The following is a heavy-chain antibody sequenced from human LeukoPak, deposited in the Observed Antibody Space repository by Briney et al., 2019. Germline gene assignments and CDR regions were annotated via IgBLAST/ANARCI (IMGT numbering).Heavy chain of an antibody. Sequence: GRSLRLSCAASGFTFSSYGMHWVRQAPGKGLEGVAVIWYDGSNKYYADSVKGRFTISRDNSKNTLYLQMNSLRAEDTAVYYCARDRSRGIAVAGRGFDYWGQGTLVTVSS. CDR1: GFTFSSYG. V-gene: IGHV3-33*01. D-gene: IGHD6-19*01. J-gene: IGHJ4*02. CDR2: IWYDGSNK. CDR3: ARDRSRGIAVAGRGFDY.